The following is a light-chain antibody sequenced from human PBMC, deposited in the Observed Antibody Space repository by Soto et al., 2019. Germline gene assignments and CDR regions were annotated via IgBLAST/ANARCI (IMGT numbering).Light chain of an antibody. CDR1: QSVSSN. Sequence: EIVMTQSPATLSVSPGDSVALSCWASQSVSSNLAWYQQRPGQAPRLLIYGASTRATGIPARFSGSGFGTEFTLPITSLQSEDFAVYYCQQHGNWPPITFGQGTRLEIK. CDR3: QQHGNWPPIT. CDR2: GAS. V-gene: IGKV3-15*01. J-gene: IGKJ5*01.